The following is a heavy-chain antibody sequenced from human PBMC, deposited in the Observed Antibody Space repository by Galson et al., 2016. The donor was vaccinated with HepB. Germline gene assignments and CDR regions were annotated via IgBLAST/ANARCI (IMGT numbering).Heavy chain of an antibody. V-gene: IGHV3-53*01. Sequence: SLRLSCAASGFIVSSHYMNWVRQAPGKGLEWVSITYSGGATYYADSVKGRFTISRDNPKNTVYLQMNTLKDEDTAVYYCARDPGRIAAAGHLDSWGQGTLVTVSS. J-gene: IGHJ4*02. CDR1: GFIVSSHY. CDR3: ARDPGRIAAAGHLDS. CDR2: TYSGGAT. D-gene: IGHD6-13*01.